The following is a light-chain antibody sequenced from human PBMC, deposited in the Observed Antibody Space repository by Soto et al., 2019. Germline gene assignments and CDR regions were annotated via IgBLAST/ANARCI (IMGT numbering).Light chain of an antibody. J-gene: IGKJ4*01. V-gene: IGKV3-15*01. CDR3: QQYGDWPLT. Sequence: EIVVTQSPATLSVSPGERATLSCRASQSVGNTFAWYQQKPGQAPRLLIFATSTRATGVPARFSGSGSGTEFTLTISSLQAEHVADYYCQQYGDWPLTFGGGAKVEIE. CDR2: ATS. CDR1: QSVGNT.